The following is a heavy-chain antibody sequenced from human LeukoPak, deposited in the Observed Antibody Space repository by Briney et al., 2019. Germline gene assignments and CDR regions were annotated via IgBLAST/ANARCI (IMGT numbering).Heavy chain of an antibody. J-gene: IGHJ4*02. CDR2: INPNGGST. CDR3: ARDKNPEWLTVVGYYFDY. Sequence: ASVKVSCKASGYTFTSFYMHWVRHAPGQGLEWMAIINPNGGSTSYAQKFQGRVTMTRDTSTSTVYMELSGLRSEDTAVYYCARDKNPEWLTVVGYYFDYWGQGTLVTVSS. V-gene: IGHV1-46*01. D-gene: IGHD5-12*01. CDR1: GYTFTSFY.